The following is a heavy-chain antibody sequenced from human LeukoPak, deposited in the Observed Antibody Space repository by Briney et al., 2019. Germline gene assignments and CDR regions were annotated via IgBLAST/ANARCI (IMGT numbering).Heavy chain of an antibody. V-gene: IGHV1-2*04. CDR2: INPNSGGT. CDR1: GYTFTGYY. Sequence: GASVKVSCKASGYTFTGYYMHWVRQAPGQGLEWMGRINPNSGGTNYAQKFQGWVTMTRDTSISTAYMELSRLRSDDTAVYYCASLMNDESYFDYWGQGTLVTVSS. CDR3: ASLMNDESYFDY. D-gene: IGHD1-1*01. J-gene: IGHJ4*02.